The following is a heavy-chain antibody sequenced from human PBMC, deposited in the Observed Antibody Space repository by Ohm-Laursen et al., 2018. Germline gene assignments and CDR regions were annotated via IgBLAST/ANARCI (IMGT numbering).Heavy chain of an antibody. CDR2: IYPGDSET. J-gene: IGHJ6*02. Sequence: ESLRISCKGSGYSFTSYWIGWVRQMPGKGLEWMGTIYPGDSETRYSPSLQGQVTISADKSINTAYLQWSSLKASDTAIYYCAILILGSFYGMDVWGQGTTVTVSS. D-gene: IGHD3-10*01. CDR1: GYSFTSYW. CDR3: AILILGSFYGMDV. V-gene: IGHV5-51*01.